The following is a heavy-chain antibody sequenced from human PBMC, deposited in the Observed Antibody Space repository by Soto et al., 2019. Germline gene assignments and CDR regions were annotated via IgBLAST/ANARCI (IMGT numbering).Heavy chain of an antibody. V-gene: IGHV4-30-4*01. CDR3: ASGVGSNFDP. Sequence: SETLSLTCTVSGGSISSGDYYWSWIRQRPGKGLEWIGCVYHSGTAYSNPSLEGRVSLSVDTSRNQYSLRLSSVTAADTAVYYCASGVGSNFDPWGQGMLVTVSS. CDR1: GGSISSGDYY. CDR2: VYHSGTA. D-gene: IGHD1-26*01. J-gene: IGHJ5*02.